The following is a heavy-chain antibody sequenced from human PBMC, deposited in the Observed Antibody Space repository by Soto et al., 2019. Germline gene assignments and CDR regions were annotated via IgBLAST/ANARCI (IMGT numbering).Heavy chain of an antibody. Sequence: QVQLVQSGAEVKKPGASVKVSCKASGYTFTSYQMHWVRQAPGQGLEWMGIINPSDGSTSYAQKFQGRVTMTRDTSTSTVYMELSSLRSEDTAVYYCARDLSWGDYPSNGVDPWGQGTLVTVSS. D-gene: IGHD4-17*01. CDR3: ARDLSWGDYPSNGVDP. J-gene: IGHJ5*02. V-gene: IGHV1-46*03. CDR2: INPSDGST. CDR1: GYTFTSYQ.